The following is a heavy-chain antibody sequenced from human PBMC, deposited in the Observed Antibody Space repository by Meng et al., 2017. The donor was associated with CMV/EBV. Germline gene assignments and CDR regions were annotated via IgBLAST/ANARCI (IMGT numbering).Heavy chain of an antibody. CDR2: ISGSGGST. J-gene: IGHJ5*02. CDR3: ARDLGQLGPGDWFDP. Sequence: GESLKISCAASGFTFSSYAMSWVRQAPGKGLEWVSAISGSGGSTYYADPVKGRFTISRDNSKNTLYLQMNSLRAEDTAVYYCARDLGQLGPGDWFDPWGQGTLVTVSS. V-gene: IGHV3-23*01. CDR1: GFTFSSYA. D-gene: IGHD6-6*01.